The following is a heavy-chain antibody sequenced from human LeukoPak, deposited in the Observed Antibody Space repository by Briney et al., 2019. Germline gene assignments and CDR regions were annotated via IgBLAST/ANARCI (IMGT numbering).Heavy chain of an antibody. CDR1: GGSISSYY. J-gene: IGHJ4*02. CDR2: IYTSGST. Sequence: PSETLSLTCTVSGGSISSYYWSWIRQPAGKGLEWIGRIYTSGSTNYNPSLKSRVTMSVDTSKSQFSLKLSSVTAADTAVYYCAREVIDYYDSSGYTTRLDYWGQGTLVTVSS. V-gene: IGHV4-4*07. D-gene: IGHD3-22*01. CDR3: AREVIDYYDSSGYTTRLDY.